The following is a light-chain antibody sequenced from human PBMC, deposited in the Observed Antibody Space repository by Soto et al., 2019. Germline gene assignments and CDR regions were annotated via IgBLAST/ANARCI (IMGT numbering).Light chain of an antibody. V-gene: IGKV1-6*01. J-gene: IGKJ4*01. Sequence: AIQMTQSPSSLSASVGDRVTITCRASQGIRNDLGWYQQKPGKAAKLLIYAASSLQSGVTSRFNGIGSGTDFTLTISRLQSEEFASYYCLQDYNYPLTLGGGTNFDIK. CDR3: LQDYNYPLT. CDR1: QGIRND. CDR2: AAS.